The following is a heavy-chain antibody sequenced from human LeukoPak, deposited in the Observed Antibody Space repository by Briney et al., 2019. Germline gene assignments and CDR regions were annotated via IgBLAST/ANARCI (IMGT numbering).Heavy chain of an antibody. CDR3: ARGYYDFWSGYYPHPFDP. V-gene: IGHV4-59*01. CDR2: IYYSGST. CDR1: GGSISSYY. D-gene: IGHD3-3*01. J-gene: IGHJ5*02. Sequence: SETLSLTCTVSGGSISSYYWSWIRQPPGKGLEWIGYIYYSGSTNYNPSLKSRVTISVDTSKNQFSLKLSSVTAADTAVYYCARGYYDFWSGYYPHPFDPWGQGTLVTVSS.